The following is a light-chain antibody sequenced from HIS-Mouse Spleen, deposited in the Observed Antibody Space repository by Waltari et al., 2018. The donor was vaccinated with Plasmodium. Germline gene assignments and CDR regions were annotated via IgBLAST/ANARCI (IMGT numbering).Light chain of an antibody. CDR1: HSVSSN. J-gene: IGKJ3*01. V-gene: IGKV3-15*01. CDR2: GAS. CDR3: QQYNNWSFT. Sequence: EIVMTQSPTTMSMTPRERTTHSCRASHSVSSNIAWYQQKPGQAPRLLIYGASTRATGIPARFSGSGSGTEFTLTISSLQSEDFAVYYCQQYNNWSFTFGPGTKVDIK.